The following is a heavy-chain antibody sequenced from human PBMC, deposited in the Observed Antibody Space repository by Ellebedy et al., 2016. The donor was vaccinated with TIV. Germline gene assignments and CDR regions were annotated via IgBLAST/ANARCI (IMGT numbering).Heavy chain of an antibody. CDR3: ATIPQAVAGNIL. CDR1: GGSFSTYW. CDR2: TFHSGST. Sequence: SETLSLXXAVYGGSFSTYWWSWIRQPPGKGLEWIGETFHSGSTHYNVSLQSRVTISVDKSKNQFSLKLTSVTAADTAVYYCATIPQAVAGNILWGQGTLVVVSS. D-gene: IGHD6-19*01. J-gene: IGHJ4*02. V-gene: IGHV4-34*12.